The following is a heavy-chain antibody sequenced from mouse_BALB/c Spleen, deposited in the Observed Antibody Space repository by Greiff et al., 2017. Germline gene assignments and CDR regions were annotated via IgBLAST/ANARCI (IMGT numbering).Heavy chain of an antibody. CDR2: ISSGGGST. CDR3: ARHGDYLAWFAY. J-gene: IGHJ3*01. V-gene: IGHV5-12-1*01. Sequence: EVQGVESGGDLVKPGGSLKLSCAASGFAFSSYDMSWVRQTPEKRLEWVAYISSGGGSTYYPDTVKGRFTISRDNAKNTLYLQMSSLKSEDTAMYYCARHGDYLAWFAYWGQGTLVTVSA. CDR1: GFAFSSYD. D-gene: IGHD2-4*01.